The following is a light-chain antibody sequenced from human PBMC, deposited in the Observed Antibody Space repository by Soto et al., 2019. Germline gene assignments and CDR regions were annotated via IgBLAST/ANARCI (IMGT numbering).Light chain of an antibody. J-gene: IGLJ3*02. CDR1: SSDVGGYNY. CDR2: EVT. CDR3: SSFTTSNTGV. Sequence: QSALTQPASVSGSPGQSVTISCTGTSSDVGGYNYVSWFQQHPSKAPKLMIYEVTNRPSGVSNRFSGSKSGNTASLTISGLQAEDEADYYCSSFTTSNTGVFGGGTKLTVL. V-gene: IGLV2-14*01.